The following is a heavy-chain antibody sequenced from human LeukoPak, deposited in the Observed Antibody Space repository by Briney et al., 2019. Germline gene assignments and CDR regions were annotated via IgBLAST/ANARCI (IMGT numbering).Heavy chain of an antibody. Sequence: SETLSLTCDVSGDSISSYYWSWIRQPAGKGLEWLGRIYPSGSANYNPSLKSRGTMSVDTSKNQFSLRLSSVTAADTAVYYCARSSNSEGMDVWGQGTTVTVSS. V-gene: IGHV4-4*07. D-gene: IGHD4-11*01. CDR3: ARSSNSEGMDV. CDR2: IYPSGSA. CDR1: GDSISSYY. J-gene: IGHJ6*02.